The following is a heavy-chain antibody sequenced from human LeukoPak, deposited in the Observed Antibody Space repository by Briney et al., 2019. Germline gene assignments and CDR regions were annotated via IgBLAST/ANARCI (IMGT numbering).Heavy chain of an antibody. CDR2: ISDNGGST. Sequence: GGSLRLSCAASGFTFNIYTMSWVRQAPGKGLEWVSIISDNGGSTYYADSVKGRFTISRDNSKNTLYLQMNSLRAEDTAVYYCASEGIAAAGPYYYYYMDVWGKGTTVTVSS. CDR3: ASEGIAAAGPYYYYYMDV. V-gene: IGHV3-23*01. CDR1: GFTFNIYT. D-gene: IGHD6-13*01. J-gene: IGHJ6*03.